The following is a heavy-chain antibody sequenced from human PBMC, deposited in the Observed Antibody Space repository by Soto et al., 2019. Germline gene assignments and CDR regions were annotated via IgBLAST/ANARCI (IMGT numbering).Heavy chain of an antibody. CDR3: ARKHDSSYFFDY. D-gene: IGHD2-15*01. CDR2: ISSSDSYI. CDR1: GFTFSTYS. V-gene: IGHV3-21*01. J-gene: IGHJ4*02. Sequence: GGSLRLSCAACGFTFSTYSMSWVRQAPGKGLEWVSFISSSDSYIYYADSVKGRFTISRDNAKNSLYLQMNSLRAEDTAVYYCARKHDSSYFFDYWGQGALVTVSS.